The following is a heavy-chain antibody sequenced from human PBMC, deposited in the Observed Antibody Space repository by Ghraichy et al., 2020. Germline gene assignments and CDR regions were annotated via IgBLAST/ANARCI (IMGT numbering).Heavy chain of an antibody. J-gene: IGHJ1*01. V-gene: IGHV4-39*02. D-gene: IGHD3-22*01. CDR1: GDSISSGSYY. CDR3: ARSLYDSRGFYYAEYFQP. CDR2: FYFRGST. Sequence: SETLSLTCTVSGDSISSGSYYWGWIRQPPGKGLEWIGSFYFRGSTYSNPSLKSRVTISVDRSKNHFSLKLTSVTAADTAVYYCARSLYDSRGFYYAEYFQPWGQGTLVTVSS.